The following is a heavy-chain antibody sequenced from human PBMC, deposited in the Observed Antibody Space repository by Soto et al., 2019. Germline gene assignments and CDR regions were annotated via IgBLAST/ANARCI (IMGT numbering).Heavy chain of an antibody. V-gene: IGHV3-74*01. CDR2: INSDGSST. CDR1: AFTFSSYW. Sequence: EVQLVESGGGLVQPGGSLRLSCAASAFTFSSYWMHWVRQAPGKGLVWVSRINSDGSSTSYADSVKGRFTISRDNAKNPLQLQMNSLKADDTAVYDCAREGGYCSGGSCYSYYYYGMDLWGQGTTVTVSS. CDR3: AREGGYCSGGSCYSYYYYGMDL. J-gene: IGHJ6*02. D-gene: IGHD2-15*01.